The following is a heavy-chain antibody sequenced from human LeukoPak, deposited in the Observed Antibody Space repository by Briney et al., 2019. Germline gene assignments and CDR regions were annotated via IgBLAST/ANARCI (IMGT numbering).Heavy chain of an antibody. D-gene: IGHD2-15*01. J-gene: IGHJ6*03. CDR2: IIPIFGTA. CDR1: GGTFSSYA. V-gene: IGHV1-69*05. CDR3: ARNGYRSGGSCYAPLYYYMDV. Sequence: SVKVSCKASGGTFSSYAISWVRQAPGQGLEWMGGIIPIFGTANYAQKFQGRVTITTDESTSTAYMELSSLRSEDTAVYYCARNGYRSGGSCYAPLYYYMDVWGKGTTVTVSS.